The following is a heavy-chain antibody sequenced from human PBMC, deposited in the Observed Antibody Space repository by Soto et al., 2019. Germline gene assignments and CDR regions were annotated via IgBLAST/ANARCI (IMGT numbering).Heavy chain of an antibody. CDR1: GFTFSSYA. V-gene: IGHV3-23*01. CDR2: ISGSGGST. J-gene: IGHJ6*02. CDR3: AKEIGSLWFGEFVYSYYGMDG. D-gene: IGHD3-10*01. Sequence: PGGSLRLSCAASGFTFSSYAMSWVRQAPGKGLEWVSAISGSGGSTYYADSVKGRFTISRDNSKNTLYLQMNSLRAEDTAVYYCAKEIGSLWFGEFVYSYYGMDGWGQGPTGAV.